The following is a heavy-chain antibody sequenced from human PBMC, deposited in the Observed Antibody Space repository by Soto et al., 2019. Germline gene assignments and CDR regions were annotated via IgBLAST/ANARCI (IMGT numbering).Heavy chain of an antibody. D-gene: IGHD1-26*01. J-gene: IGHJ4*02. Sequence: QVQLGESGGGVVQPGGSLRLSCAASASIFKGHGMHWVRPAPVKGLEWVASLRYDGSDEHYGDSVKGRFTISSDNSKNMVYLQMHSLRAEDTAVYYCASDGVGATTFFGFIDYWGQGTLVTVSS. V-gene: IGHV3-33*08. CDR1: ASIFKGHG. CDR2: LRYDGSDE. CDR3: ASDGVGATTFFGFIDY.